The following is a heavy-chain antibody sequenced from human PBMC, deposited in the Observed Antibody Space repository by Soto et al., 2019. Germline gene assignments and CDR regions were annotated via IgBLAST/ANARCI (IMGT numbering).Heavy chain of an antibody. Sequence: QVHLVQSGAEVKKPGASVKVFCTGSGYPFTNHAIHWVRQAPGQRLEWMGWINTGNGKTKYSQYFQGRVTISRDTSASTVYMELSSLRSEDTALYYCARDRSDYDLWYGMDVWGQGTTVTVTS. CDR2: INTGNGKT. CDR1: GYPFTNHA. CDR3: ARDRSDYDLWYGMDV. J-gene: IGHJ6*02. V-gene: IGHV1-3*04. D-gene: IGHD3-3*01.